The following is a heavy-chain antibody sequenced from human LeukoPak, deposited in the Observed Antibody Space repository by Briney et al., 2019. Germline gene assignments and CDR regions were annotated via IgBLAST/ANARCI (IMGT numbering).Heavy chain of an antibody. CDR3: AREGDESLYYFDY. V-gene: IGHV3-23*01. Sequence: GGSLRLSCAASGLTFSSYAMGWVRQAPGKGLEWVSGISASGDYKYYADSAKGRFTISRDNSKNTLYLQMNSLRPEDTAVYYCAREGDESLYYFDYWGQGTPVTVSS. CDR1: GLTFSSYA. D-gene: IGHD3-16*01. CDR2: ISASGDYK. J-gene: IGHJ4*02.